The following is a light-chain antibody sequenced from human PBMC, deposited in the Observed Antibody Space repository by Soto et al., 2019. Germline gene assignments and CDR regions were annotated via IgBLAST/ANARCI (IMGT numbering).Light chain of an antibody. CDR2: EVT. CDR1: SSDVGGYNY. J-gene: IGLJ1*01. V-gene: IGLV2-8*01. Sequence: QCVLTQPPSASGSAGQSVTISSTGTSSDVGGYNYVSWYQQHPGKAPKLMIYEVTKRPSGVPDRFSGSKSGNTASLTVSGLQVEDEADYYCSSYAGSNNYVFGSGTKVTVL. CDR3: SSYAGSNNYV.